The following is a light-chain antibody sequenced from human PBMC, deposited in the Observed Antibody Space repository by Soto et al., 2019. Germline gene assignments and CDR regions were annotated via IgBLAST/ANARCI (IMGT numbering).Light chain of an antibody. CDR3: QVWDSRSEHWV. V-gene: IGLV3-21*02. Sequence: SYELTQSPSVSVAPGQTARITCGGNNIGSKSVHWYQQKPGQAPVAVVYDDSDRPSGIPERFSGSNSGNKATLTISRVEAGDEADFYWQVWDSRSEHWVFGGGTKVTVL. CDR1: NIGSKS. J-gene: IGLJ3*02. CDR2: DDS.